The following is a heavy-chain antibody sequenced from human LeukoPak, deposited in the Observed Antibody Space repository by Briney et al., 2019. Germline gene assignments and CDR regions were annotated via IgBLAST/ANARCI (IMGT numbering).Heavy chain of an antibody. V-gene: IGHV3-66*01. D-gene: IGHD2-2*01. CDR1: GFXVSSSY. J-gene: IGHJ5*01. CDR3: ASSREATSNWFVY. CDR2: IYSGGNT. Sequence: GGSLRLSCAASGFXVSSSYITWVRQAPGKGLEWVSIIYSGGNTYYADSVQGRFTISRDNSKNTLYLQMNSLRAEDTAVYHCASSREATSNWFVYWGQGTLVTVSS.